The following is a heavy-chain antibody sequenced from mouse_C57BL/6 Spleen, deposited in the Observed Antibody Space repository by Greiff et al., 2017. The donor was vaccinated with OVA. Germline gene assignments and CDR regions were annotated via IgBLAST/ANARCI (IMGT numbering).Heavy chain of an antibody. CDR1: GYTFTDHT. V-gene: IGHV1-78*01. Sequence: VQLQQSDAELVKPGASVKISCKVSGYTFTDHTIHWMKQRPEQGLEWIGYIYPRDGSTKYNEKFKGKATLTADKSSSTAYMQLNSLTSEDSAVYFCARAYYSNYEGVWFAYWGQGTLVTVSA. CDR2: IYPRDGST. CDR3: ARAYYSNYEGVWFAY. D-gene: IGHD2-5*01. J-gene: IGHJ3*01.